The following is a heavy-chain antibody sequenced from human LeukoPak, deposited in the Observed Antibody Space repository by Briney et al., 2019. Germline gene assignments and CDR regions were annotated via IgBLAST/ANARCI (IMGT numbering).Heavy chain of an antibody. CDR1: GFTFSSYA. CDR3: AKGSGGYSGYDHFDY. CDR2: ISGSGGST. J-gene: IGHJ4*02. D-gene: IGHD5-12*01. Sequence: GGSLRLSCAASGFTFSSYAMSWVRQAPGKGLEWVSAISGSGGSTYYADSVKGRFTISRDNSKNTLYLQMNSLRVEDTAVYYCAKGSGGYSGYDHFDYWGQGTLVTVSS. V-gene: IGHV3-23*01.